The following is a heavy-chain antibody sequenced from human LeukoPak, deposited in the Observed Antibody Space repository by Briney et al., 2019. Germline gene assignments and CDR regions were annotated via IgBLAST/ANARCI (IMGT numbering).Heavy chain of an antibody. CDR3: ARGNCSSTSCYTGGYYMDV. V-gene: IGHV1-69*13. D-gene: IGHD2-2*02. J-gene: IGHJ6*03. Sequence: ASVKVSCKASGGTFSSYAISWVRQAPGQGLEWMGGIIPIFGTANYAQKFQGRVTITADESTSTAYMELSSLRSEDTAVYYCARGNCSSTSCYTGGYYMDVWGKGTTVTVS. CDR1: GGTFSSYA. CDR2: IIPIFGTA.